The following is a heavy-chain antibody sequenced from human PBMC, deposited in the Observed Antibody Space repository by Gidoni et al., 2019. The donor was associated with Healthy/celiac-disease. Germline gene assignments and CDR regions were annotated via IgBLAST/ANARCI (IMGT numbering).Heavy chain of an antibody. J-gene: IGHJ4*02. CDR2: IVVGSGNT. D-gene: IGHD6-19*01. V-gene: IGHV1-58*01. CDR3: AAGGQWLVLGY. CDR1: GFTFTSSA. Sequence: QMQLVQSGPEVKKPGTSVKVSCKASGFTFTSSAVQWVRQARGQRLEWLGWIVVGSGNTNYAQKFQERVTITRDMSTSTAYMELSSLRSEDTAVYYCAAGGQWLVLGYWGQGTLVTVSS.